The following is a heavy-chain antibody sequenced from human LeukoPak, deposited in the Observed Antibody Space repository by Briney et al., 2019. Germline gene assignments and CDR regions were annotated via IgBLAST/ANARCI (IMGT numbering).Heavy chain of an antibody. CDR1: GGTFSSYA. J-gene: IGHJ4*02. V-gene: IGHV1-69*13. D-gene: IGHD3-22*01. CDR2: IIPIFGTA. CDR3: ARGRYYYDSSGYYYVPTFDY. Sequence: SVKVSCKASGGTFSSYAISWERQAPGQGLEWMGGIIPIFGTANYAQKFQGRVTITADESTSTAYMELSSLRSEDTAVYYCARGRYYYDSSGYYYVPTFDYWGQGTLVTVSS.